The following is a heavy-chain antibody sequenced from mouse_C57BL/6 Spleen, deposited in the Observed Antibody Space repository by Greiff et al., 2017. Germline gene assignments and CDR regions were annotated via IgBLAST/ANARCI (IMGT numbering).Heavy chain of an antibody. CDR2: ISSGGSYT. V-gene: IGHV5-6*02. D-gene: IGHD1-1*01. CDR1: GFTFSSYG. Sequence: EVKVEESGGDLVKPGGSLKLSCAASGFTFSSYGMSWVRQTPDKRLEWVATISSGGSYTYYPDSVKGRFTISRANAKNTLYLQMSSLKSEDTAMYYCARHSDYYGSSYHYFDYWGQGTTLTVSS. J-gene: IGHJ2*01. CDR3: ARHSDYYGSSYHYFDY.